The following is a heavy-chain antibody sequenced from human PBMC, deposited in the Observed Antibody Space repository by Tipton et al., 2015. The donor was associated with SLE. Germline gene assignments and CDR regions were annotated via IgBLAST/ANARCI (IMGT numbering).Heavy chain of an antibody. J-gene: IGHJ4*02. CDR1: GGSFSGYY. V-gene: IGHV4-59*01. D-gene: IGHD3-22*01. CDR2: IYYSGST. CDR3: VSSGYPGYFDY. Sequence: TLFLTCAVYGGSFSGYYWSWIRQPAGKGLEWIGYIYYSGSTNYNPSLKSRVTISVDTSKNQFSLKLSSVTAADTAVYYCVSSGYPGYFDYWGQGTLVTVSS.